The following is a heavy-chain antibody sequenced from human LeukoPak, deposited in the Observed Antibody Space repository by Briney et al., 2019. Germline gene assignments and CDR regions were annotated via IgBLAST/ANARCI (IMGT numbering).Heavy chain of an antibody. CDR2: ISGNSANI. V-gene: IGHV3-23*01. J-gene: IGHJ4*02. Sequence: GGSLRLSCAASGFTFDTYGMSWVRQAPGKGLEWVSSISGNSANIYYADSVKGRFTISRDNSKNTLYLQMNSLRAEDTAVYYCAKDSGSNFDYWGQGTLVTVSS. CDR1: GFTFDTYG. D-gene: IGHD2-15*01. CDR3: AKDSGSNFDY.